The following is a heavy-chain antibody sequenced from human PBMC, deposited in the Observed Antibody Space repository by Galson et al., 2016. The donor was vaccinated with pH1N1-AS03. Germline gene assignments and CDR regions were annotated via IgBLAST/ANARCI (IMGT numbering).Heavy chain of an antibody. D-gene: IGHD6-19*01. CDR3: AKGASGDTSAWYYFDS. J-gene: IGHJ4*02. V-gene: IGHV3-23*01. CDR2: FTGRGDSA. CDR1: GFTFSNYA. Sequence: SLRLSCAASGFTFSNYAMSWVRRTPAKGLEWVSGFTGRGDSAFYADSVKGRFTVSRDYSKDILYLQMNSLRAEDTAVYYCAKGASGDTSAWYYFDSWGPGILVTVSS.